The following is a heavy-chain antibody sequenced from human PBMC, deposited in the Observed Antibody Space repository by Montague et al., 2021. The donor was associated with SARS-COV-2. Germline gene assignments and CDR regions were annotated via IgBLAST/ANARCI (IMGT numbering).Heavy chain of an antibody. Sequence: SLRLSCAASDFSFKNCEMNWVRQAPGRGLEWVSYISYSGSTKYYADSVKGRFTISRDNAKASLFLQMNSLRVEDTAIYYCTRDESETSGFDFWGQGTLVTVSS. CDR3: TRDESETSGFDF. J-gene: IGHJ4*02. CDR2: ISYSGSTK. CDR1: DFSFKNCE. V-gene: IGHV3-48*03. D-gene: IGHD2-15*01.